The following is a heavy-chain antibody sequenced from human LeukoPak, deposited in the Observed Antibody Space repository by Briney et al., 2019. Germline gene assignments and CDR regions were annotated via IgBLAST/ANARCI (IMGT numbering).Heavy chain of an antibody. V-gene: IGHV4-61*01. CDR1: GGSISNSNYY. J-gene: IGHJ4*02. Sequence: SETLSLTCTVSGGSISNSNYYWSWIRQPPGKGLEWIGYIYYSGSTNYNPSLKSRVTISVDTSKNQFSLKLSSVTAADTAVYFRARESARLQLGVDYWGQGTLVTVFS. CDR3: ARESARLQLGVDY. D-gene: IGHD1-1*01. CDR2: IYYSGST.